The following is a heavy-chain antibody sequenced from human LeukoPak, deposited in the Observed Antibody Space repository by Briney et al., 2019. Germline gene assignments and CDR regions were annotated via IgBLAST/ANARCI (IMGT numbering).Heavy chain of an antibody. CDR2: ISSSSDSI. D-gene: IGHD5-12*01. V-gene: IGHV3-48*02. CDR1: GFIFSNYG. Sequence: PGGSLRLSCAASGFIFSNYGMNWVRQAPGKRLEWVSYISSSSDSIYYADSVKGRFTISRDNAENSLYLQMNSLRDEDTAVYYCARAKRSGYDYWGQGTLVTVSS. CDR3: ARAKRSGYDY. J-gene: IGHJ4*02.